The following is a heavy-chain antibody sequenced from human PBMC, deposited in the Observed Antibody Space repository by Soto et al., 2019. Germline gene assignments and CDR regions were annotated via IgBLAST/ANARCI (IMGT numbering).Heavy chain of an antibody. Sequence: ASVKVSCKVSGYTLTELALHWVRQTPGKGLEWMGGFGPEDGETIYAQKFQGRVTMTEDTSTDTAYMELSSLRSEDTAVYYCAILFSGSYPQIPYFDYWGQGTLVTVSS. V-gene: IGHV1-24*01. CDR3: AILFSGSYPQIPYFDY. CDR1: GYTLTELA. CDR2: FGPEDGET. J-gene: IGHJ4*02. D-gene: IGHD3-10*02.